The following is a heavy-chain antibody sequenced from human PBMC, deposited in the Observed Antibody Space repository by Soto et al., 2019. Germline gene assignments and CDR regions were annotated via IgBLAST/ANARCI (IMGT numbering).Heavy chain of an antibody. CDR1: GFPCSSTD. V-gene: IGHV3-23*01. J-gene: IGHJ5*02. Sequence: GRSLRLSCAASGFPCSSTDMSWVRQAPGKGLEWVSTILDTGTTVFYADSVKGRFTVSRDNSNNTLYVQMNNLRADDTAVYYCVKNSGWFNTWGQGALVTVSS. D-gene: IGHD3-10*01. CDR2: ILDTGTTV. CDR3: VKNSGWFNT.